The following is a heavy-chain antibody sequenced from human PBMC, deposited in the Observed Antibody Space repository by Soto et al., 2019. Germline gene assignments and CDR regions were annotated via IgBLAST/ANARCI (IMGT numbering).Heavy chain of an antibody. Sequence: QVQLQESGPGLVKPSETLSLTCTVSGGSISSYYWSWIRQPPGKGLEWIGYIYYSGSTNYNPSLTSRVTISVDTSKNQFSLKLSSVTAADTAVYYCARGGYYDSSGYYYHDAFDIWGQGTMVTVSS. CDR3: ARGGYYDSSGYYYHDAFDI. J-gene: IGHJ3*02. V-gene: IGHV4-59*01. CDR1: GGSISSYY. D-gene: IGHD3-22*01. CDR2: IYYSGST.